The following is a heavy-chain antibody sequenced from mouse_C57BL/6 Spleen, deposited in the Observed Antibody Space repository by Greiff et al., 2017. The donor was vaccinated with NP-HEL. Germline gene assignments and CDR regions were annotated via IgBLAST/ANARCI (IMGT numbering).Heavy chain of an antibody. Sequence: EVKLVESEGGLVQPGSSMKLSCTASGFTFSDYYMAWVRQVPEKGLEWVANINYDGSSTYYLDSLKSRFIISRDNAKNILYLQMSSLKSEDTATYYCARGPYGSSLGFAYWGQGTLVTVSA. CDR1: GFTFSDYY. D-gene: IGHD1-1*01. V-gene: IGHV5-16*01. CDR2: INYDGSST. CDR3: ARGPYGSSLGFAY. J-gene: IGHJ3*01.